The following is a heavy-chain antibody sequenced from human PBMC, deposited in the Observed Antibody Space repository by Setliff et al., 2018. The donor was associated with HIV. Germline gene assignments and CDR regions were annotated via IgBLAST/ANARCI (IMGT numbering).Heavy chain of an antibody. V-gene: IGHV3-15*01. D-gene: IGHD4-4*01. Sequence: GGSLRLSCAASGFTFSHAWMSWVRQAPGKGLEWVARIKSQTDGGTIDYAAPVKDRFTISRDDSKSTLYLQMNSLRAEDTAMYYCARDAKTVYFDSWGQGTQVTVSS. CDR2: IKSQTDGGTI. CDR1: GFTFSHAW. CDR3: ARDAKTVYFDS. J-gene: IGHJ4*02.